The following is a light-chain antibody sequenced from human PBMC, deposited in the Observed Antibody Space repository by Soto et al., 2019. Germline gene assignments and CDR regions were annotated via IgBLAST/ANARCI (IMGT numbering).Light chain of an antibody. CDR1: QSVSSSF. CDR3: QQYSSSPLT. CDR2: GAS. J-gene: IGKJ4*02. Sequence: EIVLTQSPGTLSLSPGERATLSCRASQSVSSSFLAWYQQKPGQAPRLLIHGASSRATGIPYRFSGSGSGTEFTLTISRLEPDDVAVYYCQQYSSSPLTFGGGTKVEIK. V-gene: IGKV3-20*01.